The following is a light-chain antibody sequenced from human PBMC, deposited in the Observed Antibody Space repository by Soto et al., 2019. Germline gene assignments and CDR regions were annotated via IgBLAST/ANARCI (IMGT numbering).Light chain of an antibody. CDR3: QQYSSTFWT. CDR1: QSISSSY. Sequence: EIVLTQSPGTLSLSPGERTTLSCRASQSISSSYLAWYQQKPGQAPRLLVYGASRRATGIPDRFSGSGSGTDFTLTISRLEPEDFALYYCQQYSSTFWTLGQGTKVEIK. V-gene: IGKV3-20*01. CDR2: GAS. J-gene: IGKJ1*01.